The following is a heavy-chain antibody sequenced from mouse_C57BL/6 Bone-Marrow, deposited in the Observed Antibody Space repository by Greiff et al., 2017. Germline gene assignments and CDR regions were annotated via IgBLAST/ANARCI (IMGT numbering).Heavy chain of an antibody. CDR3: ARPLYGSPYAMDY. D-gene: IGHD1-1*01. V-gene: IGHV7-3*01. J-gene: IGHJ4*01. Sequence: DVMLVESGGGLVQPGGSLSLSCAASGFTFTDYYMSWVRQPPGKALEWLGFIRNKANGYTTEYSASVKGRFTISRDNSQSILYLQMNALRAEDSATYYCARPLYGSPYAMDYWGQGTSVTVSS. CDR2: IRNKANGYTT. CDR1: GFTFTDYY.